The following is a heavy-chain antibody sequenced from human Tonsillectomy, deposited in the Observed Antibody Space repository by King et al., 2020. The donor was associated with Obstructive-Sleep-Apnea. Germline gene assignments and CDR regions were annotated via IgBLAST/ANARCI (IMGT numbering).Heavy chain of an antibody. V-gene: IGHV4-39*07. CDR3: ARGPSLGEENDY. CDR2: IYYSGST. D-gene: IGHD2-21*01. J-gene: IGHJ4*02. CDR1: GDSISTSYY. Sequence: QLQESGPGLVKPSETLSLTCTVSGDSISTSYYWSWIRQPPGKGLEWIGSIYYSGSTYYNPSLKSRGTISVDTSNNEFSLNLSSVTAADTAVYYCARGPSLGEENDYWGQGTLVTVSS.